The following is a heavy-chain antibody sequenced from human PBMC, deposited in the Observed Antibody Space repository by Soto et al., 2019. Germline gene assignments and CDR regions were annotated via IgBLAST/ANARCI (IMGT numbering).Heavy chain of an antibody. J-gene: IGHJ4*02. CDR2: ISSSATTI. CDR3: ARGGHVDVGDYLTGGYFDS. CDR1: GFTFSDYY. Sequence: QVELVESGGGLAKPGGSLRLSCAASGFTFSDYYMSWIRQAPGKGLEWISYISSSATTIHYADSVKGRFTISRDHAKNSLSLQMNSLRFEDTAVYFCARGGHVDVGDYLTGGYFDSWGQGTLVTVSS. V-gene: IGHV3-11*01. D-gene: IGHD4-17*01.